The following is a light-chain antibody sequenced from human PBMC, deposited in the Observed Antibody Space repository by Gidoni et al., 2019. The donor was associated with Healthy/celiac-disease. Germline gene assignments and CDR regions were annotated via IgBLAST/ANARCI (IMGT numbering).Light chain of an antibody. CDR1: QSISSY. Sequence: DLQMTQSPSSLYASVGDRVTITCRASQSISSYLNWYQQKPGKAPKLLIYAASSLQSGVPSRFSGSGSGTDFPLTISSLQPEDFATYYCQQSYSPPRYTFGQGTKLEIK. V-gene: IGKV1-39*01. CDR2: AAS. J-gene: IGKJ2*01. CDR3: QQSYSPPRYT.